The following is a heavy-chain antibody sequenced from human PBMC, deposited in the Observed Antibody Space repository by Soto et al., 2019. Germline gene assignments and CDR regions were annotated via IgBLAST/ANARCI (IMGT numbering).Heavy chain of an antibody. D-gene: IGHD5-12*01. J-gene: IGHJ6*02. CDR1: GFTFSSYS. Sequence: PGGSLRLSCAASGFTFSSYSMNWVRQAPGKGLEWVSSISSSSSYIYYADSVKGRFTISRDNAKNSLYLQMNSLRAEDTAVYYCARDNGSGYDFFYYYYGMYVWAQRTTVPVAS. CDR3: ARDNGSGYDFFYYYYGMYV. CDR2: ISSSSSYI. V-gene: IGHV3-21*01.